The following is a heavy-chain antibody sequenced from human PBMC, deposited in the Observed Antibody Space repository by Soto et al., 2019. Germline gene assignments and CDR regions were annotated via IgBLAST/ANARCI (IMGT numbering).Heavy chain of an antibody. V-gene: IGHV3-23*01. Sequence: EVQLLESGGGLVQPGGSLRLSCAASGFTFSSYAMSWVRQAPGKGLEWVSAISGSGGSTYYADSVKGRFTISRDNSKNPLELQMNSLRAEDTAVYYWAKGPRRSGWAVAGGGGGYWGQGTLVTVSS. CDR2: ISGSGGST. CDR1: GFTFSSYA. D-gene: IGHD6-19*01. J-gene: IGHJ4*02. CDR3: AKGPRRSGWAVAGGGGGY.